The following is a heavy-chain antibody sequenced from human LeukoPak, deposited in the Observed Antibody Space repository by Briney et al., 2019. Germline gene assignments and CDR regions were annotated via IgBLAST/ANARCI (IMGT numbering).Heavy chain of an antibody. Sequence: GSSVKVSCTASGGTFSRYAISWVRQAPGHRLEWMGGIIPIFGTANYAQKCQRRVTITAEESTSTAYMELSSLRGEDTAGYYCASGGNSHSDNYWGQGTLVTVSS. J-gene: IGHJ4*02. CDR1: GGTFSRYA. CDR3: ASGGNSHSDNY. CDR2: IIPIFGTA. V-gene: IGHV1-69*01. D-gene: IGHD4-23*01.